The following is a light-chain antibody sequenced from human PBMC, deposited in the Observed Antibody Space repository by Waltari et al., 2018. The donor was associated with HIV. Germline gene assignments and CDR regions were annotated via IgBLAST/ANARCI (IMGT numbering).Light chain of an antibody. V-gene: IGLV2-14*01. CDR1: SSDVGGYNY. CDR3: SSYTSSSTLV. CDR2: EVS. J-gene: IGLJ2*01. Sequence: QSALTQPASVSGSPGQSITISCTGTSSDVGGYNYVSWYQQHPGKAPKLMIYEVSNRPSGVSNRFSVSKSGNTASLTISGRQAEDEADYYCSSYTSSSTLVFGGGTKLTVL.